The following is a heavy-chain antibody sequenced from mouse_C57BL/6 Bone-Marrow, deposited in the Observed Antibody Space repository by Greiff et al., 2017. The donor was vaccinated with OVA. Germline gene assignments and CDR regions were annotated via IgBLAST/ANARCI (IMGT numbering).Heavy chain of an antibody. CDR3: AGDYYGNHWYFDV. CDR2: IDPNSGGT. J-gene: IGHJ1*03. V-gene: IGHV1-62-3*01. D-gene: IGHD1-1*01. CDR1: GYTFTSYW. Sequence: VQLQQPGAELVKPGASVKLSCKASGYTFTSYWMHWVKQRPGRGLEWIGRIDPNSGGTKYNEKFKSKATLTVDTSSSTAYMQLSSLTSEDSAVYYCAGDYYGNHWYFDVWGTGTTVTVSS.